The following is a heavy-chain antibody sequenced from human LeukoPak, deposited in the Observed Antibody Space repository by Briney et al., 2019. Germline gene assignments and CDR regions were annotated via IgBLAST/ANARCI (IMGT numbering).Heavy chain of an antibody. Sequence: GGSLRLSCAASGFTFSSYAMSWVRQAPGKGLEWVSAISGSGGSTYYADSVKGRFTISRDNSKNTLYLQMNSLRAGDTAVYYCAKEPQYYYDSSGYFDYWGQGTLVTVSS. D-gene: IGHD3-22*01. V-gene: IGHV3-23*01. CDR2: ISGSGGST. CDR3: AKEPQYYYDSSGYFDY. J-gene: IGHJ4*02. CDR1: GFTFSSYA.